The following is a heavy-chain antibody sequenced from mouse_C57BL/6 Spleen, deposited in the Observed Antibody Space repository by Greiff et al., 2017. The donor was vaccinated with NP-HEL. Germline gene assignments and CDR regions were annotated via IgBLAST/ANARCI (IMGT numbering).Heavy chain of an antibody. V-gene: IGHV6-3*01. J-gene: IGHJ3*01. CDR2: IRLKSDNYAT. CDR3: TVNPRFAY. CDR1: GFTFSNYW. Sequence: EVMLVESGGGLVQPGGSMKLSCVASGFTFSNYWMNWVRQSPEKGLEWVAQIRLKSDNYATHYAESVKGRFTISRDDSKSSVYLQMNNLRAEDTGIYYCTVNPRFAYWGQGTLVTVSA.